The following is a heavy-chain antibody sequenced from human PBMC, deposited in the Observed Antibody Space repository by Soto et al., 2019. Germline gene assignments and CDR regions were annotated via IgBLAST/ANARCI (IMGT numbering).Heavy chain of an antibody. CDR3: ARDLYSSSSEGGYYYYYMDV. CDR2: INPNSGGT. D-gene: IGHD6-6*01. J-gene: IGHJ6*03. V-gene: IGHV1-2*04. CDR1: GYTFTGYY. Sequence: ASVKVSCKASGYTFTGYYMHWVRQAPGQGLEWMGWINPNSGGTNYAQKFQGWVTMTRDTSISTAYMELSRLRSDDTAVYYCARDLYSSSSEGGYYYYYMDVWGKGTTVTVSS.